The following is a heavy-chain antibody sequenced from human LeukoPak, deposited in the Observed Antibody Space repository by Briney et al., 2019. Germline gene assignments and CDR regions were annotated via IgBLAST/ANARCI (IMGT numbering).Heavy chain of an antibody. CDR1: GFTFSSYP. J-gene: IGHJ6*02. Sequence: GGTLRLSCAASGFTFSSYPMSWVRQAPGRGLEWVSYITSSSSTISYADSVKGRFTISRDNARNSLCLQMNSLRAEDTAVYYCALVAPYYYNAMDVWGQGTTVTVSS. CDR2: ITSSSSTI. CDR3: ALVAPYYYNAMDV. V-gene: IGHV3-48*04. D-gene: IGHD3-9*01.